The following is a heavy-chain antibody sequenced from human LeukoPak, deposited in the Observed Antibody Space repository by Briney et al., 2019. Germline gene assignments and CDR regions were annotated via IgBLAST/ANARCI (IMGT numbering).Heavy chain of an antibody. CDR1: GGSISSYY. CDR3: ARGPGIAVAGSSTPFDY. Sequence: SETLSLTCTVSGGSISSYYWSWIRQPPGKGLEWIGYIYYSGSTNYNPSLKSRVTISVDTSKNQFSLKLSSVTAADTAVYYCARGPGIAVAGSSTPFDYWGQGTLVTVSS. J-gene: IGHJ4*02. D-gene: IGHD6-19*01. V-gene: IGHV4-59*12. CDR2: IYYSGST.